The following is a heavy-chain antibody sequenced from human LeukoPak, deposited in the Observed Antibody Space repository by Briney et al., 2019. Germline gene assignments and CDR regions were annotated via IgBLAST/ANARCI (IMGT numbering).Heavy chain of an antibody. Sequence: GASVKVSCKASGYTFTSYDINWVRQATGQGLEWMGWMNPNSGNTGYAQKFQGRVTMTRNTFISTAYMELSSLRSEDTAVYYCARASWRYSSGWYWLHNWFDPWGQGTLVTVSS. J-gene: IGHJ5*02. CDR2: MNPNSGNT. D-gene: IGHD6-19*01. CDR3: ARASWRYSSGWYWLHNWFDP. V-gene: IGHV1-8*01. CDR1: GYTFTSYD.